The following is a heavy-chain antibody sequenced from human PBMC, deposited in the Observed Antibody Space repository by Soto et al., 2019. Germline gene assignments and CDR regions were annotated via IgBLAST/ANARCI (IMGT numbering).Heavy chain of an antibody. Sequence: SETLSLTCTVSGGSISSGGYYWSWIRQHPGKGLEWIGYIYYSGSTYYNPSLKSRVTISVDTSKNQFSLKLSSVTAADTAVYYCARGGLVGYCSSTSCPEGNRFDPWGQGTLVTVSS. CDR3: ARGGLVGYCSSTSCPEGNRFDP. J-gene: IGHJ5*02. D-gene: IGHD2-2*01. V-gene: IGHV4-31*03. CDR1: GGSISSGGYY. CDR2: IYYSGST.